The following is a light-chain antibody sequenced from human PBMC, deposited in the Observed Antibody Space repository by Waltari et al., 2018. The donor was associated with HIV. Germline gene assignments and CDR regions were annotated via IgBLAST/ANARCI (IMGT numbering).Light chain of an antibody. V-gene: IGLV2-14*01. CDR2: EVS. J-gene: IGLJ3*02. CDR1: SSDVGDYYS. Sequence: QSALTQPASVSGSPGPPITISCTGTSSDVGDYYSVSWYQLHPGKAPKLMIYEVSNRPSGVSNRFSGSKSGNTASLTISGLQAEDEADYYCSSYTTSSTWVFGGGTTLTVL. CDR3: SSYTTSSTWV.